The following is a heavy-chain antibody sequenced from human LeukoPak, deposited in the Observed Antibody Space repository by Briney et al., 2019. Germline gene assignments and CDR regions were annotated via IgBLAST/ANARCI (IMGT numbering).Heavy chain of an antibody. Sequence: SVKVSCKASGYTFTNYDISWVRQAPGQGLEWMGGIIPIFGTANYAQKFQGRVTITADESTSTAYMELSSLRSEDTAVYYCASWGTTDYWGQGTLVTVSS. V-gene: IGHV1-69*13. CDR3: ASWGTTDY. CDR2: IIPIFGTA. J-gene: IGHJ4*02. CDR1: GYTFTNYD. D-gene: IGHD1-7*01.